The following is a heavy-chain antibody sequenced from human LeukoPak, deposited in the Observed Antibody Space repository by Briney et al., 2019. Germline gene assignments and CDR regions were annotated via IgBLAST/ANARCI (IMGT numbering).Heavy chain of an antibody. V-gene: IGHV4-59*08. J-gene: IGHJ3*02. CDR3: ARRFRTSGTLHHAAYDI. CDR1: GGSITNYY. Sequence: SETLSLTCTVSGGSITNYYWGWIRHPPGKGLEWIGHIFCNVIPDYNPSLMRLVTITTDTSKNQLSLQLSSVPAADTAMYFCARRFRTSGTLHHAAYDIWGQGTVVTVSS. CDR2: IFCNVIP. D-gene: IGHD2-2*01.